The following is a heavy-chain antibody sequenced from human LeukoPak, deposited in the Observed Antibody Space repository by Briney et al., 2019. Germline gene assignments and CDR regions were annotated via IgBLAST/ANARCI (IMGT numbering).Heavy chain of an antibody. CDR1: GESFSAYY. J-gene: IGHJ6*03. V-gene: IGHV4-34*01. D-gene: IGHD3-22*01. CDR2: INHSGST. CDR3: ARFPMVAVAYRYYYMDV. Sequence: PSETLSLTCAVYGESFSAYYWTWIRQPPGKGQEWIGEINHSGSTNYNPSLKSRVTMSVDTSKNQFSLKLSSVTAADTAVYYCARFPMVAVAYRYYYMDVWGKGTTVTVSS.